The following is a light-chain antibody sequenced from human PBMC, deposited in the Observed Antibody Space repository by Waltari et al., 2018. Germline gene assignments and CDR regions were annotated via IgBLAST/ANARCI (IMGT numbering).Light chain of an antibody. V-gene: IGKV3-11*01. CDR1: QSVSNY. J-gene: IGKJ2*01. CDR3: QQRSNWPPT. Sequence: DTLLTQSPATLSLSPGDRATLSCRASQSVSNYLAWYQQKPGQAPRLLIYGASKRATGIPARFSGSGSGTDFTLTIRGLETEDFAVYYCQQRSNWPPTFGQGTKLEI. CDR2: GAS.